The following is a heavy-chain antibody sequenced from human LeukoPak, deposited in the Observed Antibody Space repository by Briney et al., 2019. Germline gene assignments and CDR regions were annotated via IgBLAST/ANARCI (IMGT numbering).Heavy chain of an antibody. CDR2: ISYDGSNK. CDR3: VTCDSSGSPDY. J-gene: IGHJ4*02. CDR1: GFTFSSYA. D-gene: IGHD3-22*01. V-gene: IGHV3-30*04. Sequence: GGSLRLSCAASGFTFSSYAMHWVRQAPGKGLEWVAVISYDGSNKYYADSVKGRFTISRDNSKNTLYLQMNSLRAEDTAVYYCVTCDSSGSPDYWGQGTLVTVSS.